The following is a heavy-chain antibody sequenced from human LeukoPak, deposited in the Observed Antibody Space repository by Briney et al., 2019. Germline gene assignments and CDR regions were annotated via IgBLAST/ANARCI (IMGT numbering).Heavy chain of an antibody. J-gene: IGHJ4*02. CDR2: IYYSGST. CDR3: ARRERPPYYFDY. V-gene: IGHV4-39*01. Sequence: SETLSLTCTVSGGSISSNNYYWGWIRQPPGKGLEWIGSIYYSGSTYYSPSLKSRVTISVDTSKNQFSLKLSSVTAADTAVYYCARRERPPYYFDYRGQGTLVTVSS. CDR1: GGSISSNNYY.